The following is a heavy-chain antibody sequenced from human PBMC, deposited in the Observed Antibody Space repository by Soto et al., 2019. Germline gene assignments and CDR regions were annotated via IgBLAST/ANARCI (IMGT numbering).Heavy chain of an antibody. CDR1: GFTFSTYA. CDR2: ITYDRSNK. J-gene: IGHJ4*02. CDR3: ARETTTVPSFDY. V-gene: IGHV3-21*01. D-gene: IGHD4-17*01. Sequence: GGSLRLSCAASGFTFSTYAMHWVRQAPGKGLEWVSSITYDRSNKYYANSVKGRFTISRDNAKNSLYLQMNSLRAEDTAVFYCARETTTVPSFDYWGQGTLVTVSS.